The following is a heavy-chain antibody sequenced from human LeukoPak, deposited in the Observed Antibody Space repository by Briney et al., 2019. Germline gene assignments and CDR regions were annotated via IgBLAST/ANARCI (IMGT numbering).Heavy chain of an antibody. V-gene: IGHV3-7*01. Sequence: GGSLRLSCAASGFTFSSYWMSWVRQAPGKGLEWVANIKQDGSEKYYVDSVKGRFTISRDNAKNSLYLQMNSLRAEDTAVYYCAKDSSSHLYYFDYWGQGTLVTVSS. CDR3: AKDSSSHLYYFDY. J-gene: IGHJ4*02. CDR2: IKQDGSEK. D-gene: IGHD6-6*01. CDR1: GFTFSSYW.